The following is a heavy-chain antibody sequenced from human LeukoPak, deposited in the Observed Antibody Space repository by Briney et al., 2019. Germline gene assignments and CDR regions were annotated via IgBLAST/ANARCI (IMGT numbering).Heavy chain of an antibody. CDR2: ISSSSSTI. D-gene: IGHD6-19*01. J-gene: IGHJ4*02. V-gene: IGHV3-48*04. CDR1: GFTFSSYS. Sequence: GGSLRLSCAASGFTFSSYSMNWVRQAPGKGLEWVSYISSSSSTIYYADSVKGRFTISRDNAKNSLYLQMNSLRAEDTAVYYCAGAKCSSGPSRGTFDYWGQGTLVTVSS. CDR3: AGAKCSSGPSRGTFDY.